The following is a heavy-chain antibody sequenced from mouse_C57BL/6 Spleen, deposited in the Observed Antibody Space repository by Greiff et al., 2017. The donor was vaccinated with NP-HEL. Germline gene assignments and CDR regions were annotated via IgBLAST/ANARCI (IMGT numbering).Heavy chain of an antibody. Sequence: VQLQQPGAELVRPGSSVKLSCKASGYTFTSYWMHWVKQRPIQGLEWIGNIYPSDSETHYNQKFKDKATLTVDKSSSTAYMQLSSLTSEDSAVYYCARFYYSNYDGYAMDYWGQGTSVTVSS. D-gene: IGHD2-5*01. CDR2: IYPSDSET. CDR1: GYTFTSYW. V-gene: IGHV1-52*01. J-gene: IGHJ4*01. CDR3: ARFYYSNYDGYAMDY.